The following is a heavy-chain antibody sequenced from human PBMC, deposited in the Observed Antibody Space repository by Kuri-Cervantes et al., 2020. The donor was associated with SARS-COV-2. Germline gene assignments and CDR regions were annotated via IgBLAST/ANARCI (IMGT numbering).Heavy chain of an antibody. CDR3: AREVVVPAAIGRGYYYYGMDV. V-gene: IGHV1-69*13. J-gene: IGHJ6*02. CDR1: GGTFSSYA. D-gene: IGHD2-2*02. Sequence: SVKVSCKASGGTFSSYAISWVRQAPGQGLEWMGGIIPIFGTANYAQKFQGRVTITADESTSTAYMELSSLRSEDTDVYYCAREVVVPAAIGRGYYYYGMDVWGQGTTVTVSS. CDR2: IIPIFGTA.